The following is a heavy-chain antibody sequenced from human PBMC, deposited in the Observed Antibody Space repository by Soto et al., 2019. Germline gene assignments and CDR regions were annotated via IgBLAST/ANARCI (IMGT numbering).Heavy chain of an antibody. V-gene: IGHV3-23*01. CDR2: INGSHEEK. CDR1: TVSFSCEA. Sequence: GGSLRLSCAPATVSFSCEAMRWVRQGPGKGLEGVSAINGSHEEKYYADSVTGRFSLVRDNSNNNLFLQMNSPKADRTAGLYRGIPTGLDVTARDYGGQRTLVTVP. D-gene: IGHD2-21*02. CDR3: GIPTGLDVTARDY. J-gene: IGHJ4*02.